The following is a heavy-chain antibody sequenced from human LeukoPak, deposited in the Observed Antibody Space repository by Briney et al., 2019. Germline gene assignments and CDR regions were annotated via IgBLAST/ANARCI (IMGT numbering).Heavy chain of an antibody. CDR3: ARERSGPAVRAHNWFDP. V-gene: IGHV3-21*06. CDR1: GFTFSGYN. Sequence: PGGSLRLSCVGSGFTFSGYNIDWVRQAPGKGLEWVSSISNSSRSIYYADSLKGRITISRDNTKNSVFLQMSGLRVDDTAVYYCARERSGPAVRAHNWFDPWGRGNLGIVSS. CDR2: ISNSSRSI. D-gene: IGHD1-26*01. J-gene: IGHJ5*01.